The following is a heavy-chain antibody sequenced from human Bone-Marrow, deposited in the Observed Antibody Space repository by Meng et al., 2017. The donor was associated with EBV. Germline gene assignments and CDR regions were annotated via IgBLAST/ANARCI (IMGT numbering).Heavy chain of an antibody. CDR3: VRFSNYVLDH. CDR1: GYTFSSFT. D-gene: IGHD3-10*01. V-gene: IGHV1-18*01. CDR2: IHGYSANT. J-gene: IGHJ4*02. Sequence: QILPVPSGVEVQKPGAPVRVSCKTSGYTFSSFTLNWVRQVPGQGFEWVGWIHGYSANTHYAQKFHGRVNMSTDTSTDTSYMELKNLRPDDTAIYYCVRFSNYVLDHWGQGTLVTVSS.